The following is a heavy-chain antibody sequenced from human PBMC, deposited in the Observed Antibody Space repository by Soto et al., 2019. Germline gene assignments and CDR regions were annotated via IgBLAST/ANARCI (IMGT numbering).Heavy chain of an antibody. V-gene: IGHV1-18*01. CDR3: ARDGYDFWSGYSATDGMDV. D-gene: IGHD3-3*01. CDR1: GYTFTSYG. J-gene: IGHJ6*02. Sequence: AAVKVSCKASGYTFTSYGISWVRQAPGQGLEWMGWISAYNGNTNYAQKLQGRVTMTTDTSTSTAYMELRSLRSDDTAVYYCARDGYDFWSGYSATDGMDVWGQGTTVTVSS. CDR2: ISAYNGNT.